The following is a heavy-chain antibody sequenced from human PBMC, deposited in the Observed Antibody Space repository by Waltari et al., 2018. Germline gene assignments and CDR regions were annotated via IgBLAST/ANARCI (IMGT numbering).Heavy chain of an antibody. D-gene: IGHD3-10*01. CDR1: GSTFIDYF. Sequence: EVQLVQSGAEVKKPGATVKISCQASGSTFIDYFMHWVQQGPGKGLEWVGRIDPEDGETVYAEKFQGRVTITADTSTDTSYLELSSLRSDDTAVYYCAPLPGGSGQTFDYWGQGTLLTVSS. V-gene: IGHV1-69-2*01. J-gene: IGHJ4*02. CDR3: APLPGGSGQTFDY. CDR2: IDPEDGET.